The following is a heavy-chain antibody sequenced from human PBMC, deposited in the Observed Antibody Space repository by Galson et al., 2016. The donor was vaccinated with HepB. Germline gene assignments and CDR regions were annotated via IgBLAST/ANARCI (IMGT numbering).Heavy chain of an antibody. CDR2: INGGDDYT. V-gene: IGHV1-3*01. Sequence: SVKASCKGSGYTFTNYAIHWVRQAPGQRLEWMGWINGGDDYTKYSQKFQGRVTITSDTSAATSYMELSSLRSEDTAVYYCARGWDLYFGNWGQGTLVAVSS. J-gene: IGHJ4*02. CDR1: GYTFTNYA. CDR3: ARGWDLYFGN. D-gene: IGHD1-26*01.